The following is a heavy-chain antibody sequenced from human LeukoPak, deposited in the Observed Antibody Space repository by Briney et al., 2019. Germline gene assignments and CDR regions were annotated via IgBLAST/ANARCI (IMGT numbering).Heavy chain of an antibody. Sequence: GGSLRLSCAASGFTFSSYGMHWVRQAPGKGLEWVAVIWYDGSNKYYADSVKGRFTTSRDNSKNTLYLQMNSLRAEDTAVYYCARVGPPDDQEFGMDVWGQGTTVTVSS. CDR1: GFTFSSYG. CDR2: IWYDGSNK. V-gene: IGHV3-33*01. D-gene: IGHD1-1*01. J-gene: IGHJ6*02. CDR3: ARVGPPDDQEFGMDV.